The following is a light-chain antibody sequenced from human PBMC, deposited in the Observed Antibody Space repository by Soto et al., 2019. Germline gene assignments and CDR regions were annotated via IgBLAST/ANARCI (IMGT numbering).Light chain of an antibody. CDR1: QSVLYSPNNKNY. Sequence: DIVMTQSPDSLTVSLGERATINCKSSQSVLYSPNNKNYLAWYQHKPGQPPKLLIYWASTRDSGVPDRFSGSGSGTDFTLTITSLQAEDVAVYYCQQYNNWPVTFGGGTKVEIK. CDR3: QQYNNWPVT. J-gene: IGKJ4*01. CDR2: WAS. V-gene: IGKV4-1*01.